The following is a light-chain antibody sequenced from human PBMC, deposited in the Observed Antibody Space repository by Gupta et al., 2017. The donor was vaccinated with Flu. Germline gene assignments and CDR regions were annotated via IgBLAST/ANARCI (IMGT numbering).Light chain of an antibody. V-gene: IGLV2-8*01. CDR3: SSHTVSDTFV. CDR2: EVT. J-gene: IGLJ1*01. Sequence: QSALTQPPSASGSPGQSITISCTGTSSDIGAYKYVSWHQQHAGKPPKLIIYEVTKRPSGVPDRFSGSQSGNTASLTVSGLQAEDEGDYYCSSHTVSDTFVFGTGTAVTVL. CDR1: SSDIGAYKY.